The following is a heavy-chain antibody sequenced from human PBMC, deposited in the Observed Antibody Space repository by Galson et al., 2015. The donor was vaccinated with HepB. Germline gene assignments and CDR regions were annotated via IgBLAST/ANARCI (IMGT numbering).Heavy chain of an antibody. CDR3: ARDLGFPYYMDV. CDR1: GGSISSNSYY. Sequence: LSLTCTVSGGSISSNSYYWGWIRQPPGKGLEWIGTIYYTGSTYYNPSLKSRVTISVDTSKNQFSLKLSSVTAADTAVYYCARDLGFPYYMDVWGQGTAVTV. J-gene: IGHJ6*03. D-gene: IGHD2-2*03. V-gene: IGHV4-39*02. CDR2: IYYTGST.